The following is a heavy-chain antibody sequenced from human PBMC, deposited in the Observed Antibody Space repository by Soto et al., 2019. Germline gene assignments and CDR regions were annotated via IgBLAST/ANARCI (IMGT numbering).Heavy chain of an antibody. D-gene: IGHD1-1*01. CDR1: GFTFDTYG. J-gene: IGHJ6*02. V-gene: IGHV3-30-3*01. CDR3: ARVTPGNNLYYFSGLDF. CDR2: ISYEGSNT. Sequence: QPGGSLRLSCGASGFTFDTYGIHWVRQAPGKGLQWVALISYEGSNTYYADSVRGRFTISRDNSKNTLYLQMNTLRPEDTGVYYCARVTPGNNLYYFSGLDFWGQGTSVTVSS.